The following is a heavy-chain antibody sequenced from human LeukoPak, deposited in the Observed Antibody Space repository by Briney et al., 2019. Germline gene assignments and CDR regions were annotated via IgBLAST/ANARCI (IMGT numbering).Heavy chain of an antibody. CDR2: ISAYNGNT. CDR3: ASTDCSSTSCLGNAFDI. V-gene: IGHV1-18*01. D-gene: IGHD2-2*01. CDR1: GYTFTSYG. J-gene: IGHJ3*02. Sequence: ASVKVSCKASGYTFTSYGISWVRQAPGQGLEWMGWISAYNGNTNYAQKLQGRVTMTTDTSTSTAYMELRSLRSDDTAVYYCASTDCSSTSCLGNAFDIWGQATMVTVSS.